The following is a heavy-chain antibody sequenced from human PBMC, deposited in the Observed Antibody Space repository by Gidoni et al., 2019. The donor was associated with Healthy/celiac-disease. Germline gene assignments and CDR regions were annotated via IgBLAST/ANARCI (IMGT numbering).Heavy chain of an antibody. D-gene: IGHD3-22*01. Sequence: QVQLQESGPGLVKPSETLSLTCTVSGGSVSSGSYYWSWIRQPPGKGLEWIGYIYYSGSTNYNPSLKSRVTISVDTSKNQFSLKLSSVTAADTAVYYCARDHYDSSGFDYWGQGTLVTVSS. CDR2: IYYSGST. J-gene: IGHJ4*02. V-gene: IGHV4-61*01. CDR1: GGSVSSGSYY. CDR3: ARDHYDSSGFDY.